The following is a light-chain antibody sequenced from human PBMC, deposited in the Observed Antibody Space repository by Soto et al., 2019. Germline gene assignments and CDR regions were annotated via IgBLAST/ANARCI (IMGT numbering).Light chain of an antibody. CDR1: QNVNTY. J-gene: IGKJ3*01. CDR3: QQRTNWFT. Sequence: IVMTQSPATLSVSPGERATLSCRATQNVNTYLAWYQQKPGQAPRLLIYDASNRAPGIPARFSGSGSGTDFTLTISSLEPEDFALYYCQQRTNWFTFGPGTKVDIK. CDR2: DAS. V-gene: IGKV3-11*01.